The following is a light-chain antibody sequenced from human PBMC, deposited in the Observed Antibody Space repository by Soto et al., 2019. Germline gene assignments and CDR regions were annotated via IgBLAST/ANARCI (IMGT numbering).Light chain of an antibody. CDR1: SSDVGDYDF. CDR2: DVN. CDR3: CSFAGTYTVV. V-gene: IGLV2-11*01. J-gene: IGLJ1*01. Sequence: QSALTQPRSVSGSPGQSVIISCTGTSSDVGDYDFVSWYQQHPGKAPKLMIYDVNKRPSGVPDRFSGSKSANTASLTISGLQADDEADYYCCSFAGTYTVVFGTGTKLTVL.